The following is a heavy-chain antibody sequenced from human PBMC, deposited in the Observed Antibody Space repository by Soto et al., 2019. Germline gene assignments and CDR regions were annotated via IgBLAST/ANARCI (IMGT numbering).Heavy chain of an antibody. CDR2: IRSRPDGGTT. Sequence: GGSLRLSCAASGFDFNNAWLSWLRQAPGKGLEWVGRIRSRPDGGTTDYAAPVKGRFTISRDDSKTTLYLRMNNLKPEDTAIYYCTTDDQVPGGVYYYDMDVWGQGTTVTVSS. V-gene: IGHV3-15*01. D-gene: IGHD2-2*01. J-gene: IGHJ6*02. CDR3: TTDDQVPGGVYYYDMDV. CDR1: GFDFNNAW.